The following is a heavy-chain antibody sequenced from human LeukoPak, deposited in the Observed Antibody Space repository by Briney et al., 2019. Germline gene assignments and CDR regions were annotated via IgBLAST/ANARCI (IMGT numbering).Heavy chain of an antibody. D-gene: IGHD6-6*01. Sequence: GGSLRLSCAASGFTFSSYSMNWVRQAPGKGLEWVSSISSSSSYVYYADSVKGRFTISRDNAKNSLYLQMNSLRAEDTAVYYCAREAEYSSSSGQYYYYYGMDVWGQGTTVTVSS. CDR3: AREAEYSSSSGQYYYYYGMDV. V-gene: IGHV3-21*01. CDR2: ISSSSSYV. CDR1: GFTFSSYS. J-gene: IGHJ6*02.